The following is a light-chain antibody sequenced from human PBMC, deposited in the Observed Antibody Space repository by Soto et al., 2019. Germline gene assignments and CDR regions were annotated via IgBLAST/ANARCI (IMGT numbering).Light chain of an antibody. J-gene: IGKJ2*01. CDR1: QSIRSY. V-gene: IGKV1-39*01. Sequence: DIPMTQSPSSLSASVGDRVTITCRASQSIRSYLNWYQQKPGKAPKLLIYAASNLQSGVPSRFSGSASGTDFTLTISSLQPEDSATYHCQQSYSAPYTFGQGTKLEIK. CDR3: QQSYSAPYT. CDR2: AAS.